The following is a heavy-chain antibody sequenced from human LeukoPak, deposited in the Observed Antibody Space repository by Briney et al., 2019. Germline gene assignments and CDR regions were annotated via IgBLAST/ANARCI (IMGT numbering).Heavy chain of an antibody. D-gene: IGHD5-12*01. Sequence: PGGSLRLSCAASGFTFSNSWMHWVRQAPGKGLEWVSSISSSSSYIYYADSVKGRFTISRDNAKNSLYLQMNSLRAEDTAVYYCASIVYSGYDSNDYWGQGTLVTVSS. CDR3: ASIVYSGYDSNDY. V-gene: IGHV3-21*01. CDR2: ISSSSSYI. CDR1: GFTFSNSW. J-gene: IGHJ4*02.